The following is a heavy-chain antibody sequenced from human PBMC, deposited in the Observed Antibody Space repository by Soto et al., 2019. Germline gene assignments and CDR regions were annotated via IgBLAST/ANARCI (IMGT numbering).Heavy chain of an antibody. Sequence: QVQLVQSGAEVKKPGSSVKVSCKASGGTFSSYAISWVRQAPGQGLEWMGGIIPIFGTANYAQKFQGRVTITADESTSTAYMELSSLRSEDTAVYYCAKGDIVVVPAARTDALEKYYSGMDVWGQGTTVTVSS. CDR2: IIPIFGTA. CDR1: GGTFSSYA. CDR3: AKGDIVVVPAARTDALEKYYSGMDV. D-gene: IGHD2-2*01. V-gene: IGHV1-69*01. J-gene: IGHJ6*02.